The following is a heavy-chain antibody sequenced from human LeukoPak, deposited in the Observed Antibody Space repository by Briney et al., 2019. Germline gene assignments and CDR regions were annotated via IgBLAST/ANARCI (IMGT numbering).Heavy chain of an antibody. D-gene: IGHD3-9*01. V-gene: IGHV4-59*08. Sequence: SETLSLTCTVSGGSIRSYYWSWIRQPPAKGLEWMGYIYYSGSTNYNPSLESRVTISVDTSKHQFSLKLSSVTAADTVVYYCARLWAYYDILTGYYGPNWFDPWGQGTLVTVSS. CDR3: ARLWAYYDILTGYYGPNWFDP. CDR2: IYYSGST. J-gene: IGHJ5*02. CDR1: GGSIRSYY.